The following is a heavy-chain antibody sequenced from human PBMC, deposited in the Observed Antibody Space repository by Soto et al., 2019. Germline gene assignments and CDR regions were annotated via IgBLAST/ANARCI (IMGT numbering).Heavy chain of an antibody. CDR2: IDNDGGRT. CDR1: GFTFSNYW. J-gene: IGHJ4*02. D-gene: IGHD4-4*01. V-gene: IGHV3-74*01. CDR3: ARDVQFQSFDY. Sequence: GGSLSLSCAASGFTFSNYWMHWVRQVPGEGLVWVSRIDNDGGRTSYADSVKGRFTISRDNAQNTLYLQMDSLRAEDTAVYYCARDVQFQSFDYWGPGTLVTVSS.